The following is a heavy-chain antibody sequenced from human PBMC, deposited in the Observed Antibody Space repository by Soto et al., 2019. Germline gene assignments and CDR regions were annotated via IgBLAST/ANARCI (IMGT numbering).Heavy chain of an antibody. D-gene: IGHD1-26*01. CDR3: ARHGRWRDLDI. Sequence: QVQLQESGPGLVKPSETLSLTCTVSGGSISSYYWSWIRQPPGKGLEWIGYIYYSGSTNYNPSHNSRATISVDTSQIQFSLKLSSVTAADTAVYSCARHGRWRDLDIRGRWTMVTVSS. CDR2: IYYSGST. V-gene: IGHV4-59*08. CDR1: GGSISSYY. J-gene: IGHJ3*02.